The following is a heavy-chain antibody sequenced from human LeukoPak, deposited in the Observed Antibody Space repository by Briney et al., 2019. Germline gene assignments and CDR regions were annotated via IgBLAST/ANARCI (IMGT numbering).Heavy chain of an antibody. Sequence: VASVKVSCKASGYTFTSYYMHWVRQAPGQGLEWMGIINPSGGSTSYAQKFQGRVTMTRDMSTSTVYMELSSLRSEDTAVYYCATGAIVGVFDIWGQGTMVTVSS. CDR3: ATGAIVGVFDI. CDR2: INPSGGST. D-gene: IGHD1-26*01. V-gene: IGHV1-46*01. CDR1: GYTFTSYY. J-gene: IGHJ3*02.